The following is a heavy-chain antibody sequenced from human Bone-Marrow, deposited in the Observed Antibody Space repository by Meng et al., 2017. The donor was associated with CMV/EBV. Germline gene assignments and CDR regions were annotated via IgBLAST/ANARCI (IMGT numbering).Heavy chain of an antibody. V-gene: IGHV3-30*04. CDR1: GFTFSSYA. CDR2: ISYDGSNK. J-gene: IGHJ6*02. D-gene: IGHD2-2*02. CDR3: ARDWGYCSSTSCYTGIPTDYYYGMDV. Sequence: GGSLRLSCAASGFTFSSYAMHWVRQAPGKGLEWVAVISYDGSNKYYADSVKGRFTISRDNAKNSLYLQMNSLRAEDTAVYYCARDWGYCSSTSCYTGIPTDYYYGMDVWGQGTTVTVSS.